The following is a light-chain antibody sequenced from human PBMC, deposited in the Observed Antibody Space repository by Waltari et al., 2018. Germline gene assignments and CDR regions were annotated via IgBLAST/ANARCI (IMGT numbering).Light chain of an antibody. J-gene: IGKJ1*01. Sequence: EVVLTQSPGTLSLSPGERATLSCRASQSVSRALAWYQQKPGQAPNHPTNGASIRATGIPDRFSGSGSGTDFSLTISRLEPADSAMYYCQHYVRLPATFGQGTKVEIK. CDR3: QHYVRLPAT. CDR2: GAS. CDR1: QSVSRA. V-gene: IGKV3-20*01.